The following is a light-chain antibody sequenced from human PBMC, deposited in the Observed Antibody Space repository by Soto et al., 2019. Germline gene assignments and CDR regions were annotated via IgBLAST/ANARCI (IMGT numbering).Light chain of an antibody. V-gene: IGLV2-11*01. CDR1: SSDVGAYNY. CDR3: CSYAGSSMWV. J-gene: IGLJ3*02. Sequence: QSALTQPRSVSGSPGQSVTISCTGTSSDVGAYNYVSWYQHHPGKAPKLVIYDVTKRPSGVPDRFAGSKSDNTASLTISGVQAEYEADYYCCSYAGSSMWVFGGGTKLTVL. CDR2: DVT.